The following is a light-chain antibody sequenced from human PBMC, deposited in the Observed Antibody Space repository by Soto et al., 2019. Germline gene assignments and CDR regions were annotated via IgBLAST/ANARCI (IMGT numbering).Light chain of an antibody. CDR3: QQYGNSPPLT. J-gene: IGKJ4*01. CDR2: GAS. Sequence: EIVLTQSPGTLSLSPVERATLSCRASQSVSSHLAWYQQRPGQAPRLLIYGASSRATGIPDWFSGSGSGTDFTLTISRLETEDFALYYCQQYGNSPPLTFGGGTKVEIK. V-gene: IGKV3-20*01. CDR1: QSVSSH.